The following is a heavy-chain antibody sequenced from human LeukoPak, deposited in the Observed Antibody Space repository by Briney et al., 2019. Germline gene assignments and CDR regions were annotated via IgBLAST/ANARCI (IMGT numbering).Heavy chain of an antibody. J-gene: IGHJ4*02. CDR2: INPSGGST. CDR1: GYTFTSYG. CDR3: ARDRDGYQDY. Sequence: GASVKVSCKASGYTFTSYGISWVRQAPGQGLEWMGIINPSGGSTSYAQKFQGRVTMTRDMSTSTVYMELSSLRSEGTAVFYCARDRDGYQDYWGQGTLVTVSS. D-gene: IGHD5-24*01. V-gene: IGHV1-46*01.